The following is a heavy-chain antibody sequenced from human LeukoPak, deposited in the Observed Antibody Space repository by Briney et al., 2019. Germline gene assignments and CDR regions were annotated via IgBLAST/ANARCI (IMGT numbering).Heavy chain of an antibody. J-gene: IGHJ4*02. Sequence: GGSLRLSCVGSGFTFSTYSMNWVRQVPGKGLEWVSSISSDNIYIYYSDSVKGRFTISRDNAKSSLYLQMNSLRAEDTAVYYCARGLWFGEFYFDYWGQGTLVTVSS. CDR1: GFTFSTYS. CDR3: ARGLWFGEFYFDY. CDR2: ISSDNIYI. V-gene: IGHV3-21*01. D-gene: IGHD3-10*01.